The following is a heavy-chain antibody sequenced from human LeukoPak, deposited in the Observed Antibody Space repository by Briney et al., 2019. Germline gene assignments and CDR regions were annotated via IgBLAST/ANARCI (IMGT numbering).Heavy chain of an antibody. CDR3: ARHGGSGLDWFDP. CDR2: IYTSGST. Sequence: SQTLSLTSTVSGGSISSGSYYWSWIRQPAGKGLEWIGRIYTSGSTNYNPSLNSRVTISVDTSNNQFSLKLSSVTAADTAVYYCARHGGSGLDWFDPWGQGTLVTVSS. D-gene: IGHD3-10*01. CDR1: GGSISSGSYY. J-gene: IGHJ5*02. V-gene: IGHV4-61*02.